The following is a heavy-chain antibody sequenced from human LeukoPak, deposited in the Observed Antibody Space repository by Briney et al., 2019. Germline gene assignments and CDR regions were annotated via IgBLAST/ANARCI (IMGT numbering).Heavy chain of an antibody. J-gene: IGHJ4*02. CDR3: AKDRTRLDY. CDR2: ISGSGGAT. Sequence: GGSLRLSCAASGFTFTSFAMTWVREAPGKGLEWVSAISGSGGATYYADSVKGRFTISRDNSKNTLYLQMDSLRAEDTAVYYCAKDRTRLDYWGQGTLVTVSP. CDR1: GFTFTSFA. V-gene: IGHV3-23*01.